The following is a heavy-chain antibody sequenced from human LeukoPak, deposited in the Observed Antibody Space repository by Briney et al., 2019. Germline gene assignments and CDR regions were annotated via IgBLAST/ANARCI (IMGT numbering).Heavy chain of an antibody. CDR3: AMTSDEIAARPGDWFDP. J-gene: IGHJ5*02. V-gene: IGHV4-38-2*01. CDR2: IYHSGST. Sequence: SETLSLTCAVSGSSISSGYYWGWIRQPPGKGLEWIGSIYHSGSTYYNPSLKSRVTISVDTSKNQFSLKLSSVTAADTAVYYCAMTSDEIAARPGDWFDPWGQGTLVTVSS. D-gene: IGHD6-6*01. CDR1: GSSISSGYY.